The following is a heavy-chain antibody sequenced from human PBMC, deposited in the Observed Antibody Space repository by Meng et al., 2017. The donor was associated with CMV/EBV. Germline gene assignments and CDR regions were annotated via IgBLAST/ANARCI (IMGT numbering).Heavy chain of an antibody. Sequence: SETLSLTCTVSGYSISSGYYWGWIRQPPGKGLEWIGSIYHSGSTNYNPSLKSRVTISVDTSKNQFSLKLSSVTAADTAVYYCARVRVLPNRGTKLLYLNWFDPWGQGTLVTVSS. J-gene: IGHJ5*02. CDR1: GYSISSGYY. CDR3: ARVRVLPNRGTKLLYLNWFDP. CDR2: IYHSGST. D-gene: IGHD2-2*02. V-gene: IGHV4-38-2*02.